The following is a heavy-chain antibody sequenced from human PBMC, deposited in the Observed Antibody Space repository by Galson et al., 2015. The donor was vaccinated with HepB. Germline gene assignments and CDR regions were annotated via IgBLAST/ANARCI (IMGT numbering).Heavy chain of an antibody. V-gene: IGHV1-18*04. J-gene: IGHJ4*02. D-gene: IGHD3-9*01. CDR3: AMDVDILTGLDY. Sequence: SVKVSCKASGYTFTSYGISWVRRAPGQGLEWMGWISAYNGNTNYAQKLQGRVTMTTDTSTSTAYMELRSLRSDDTAVYYCAMDVDILTGLDYWGQGTLVTVSS. CDR1: GYTFTSYG. CDR2: ISAYNGNT.